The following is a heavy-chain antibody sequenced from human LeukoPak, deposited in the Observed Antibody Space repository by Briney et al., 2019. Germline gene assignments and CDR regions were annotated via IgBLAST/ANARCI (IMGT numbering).Heavy chain of an antibody. J-gene: IGHJ4*02. V-gene: IGHV3-30*03. Sequence: QFGGSLRLSCAASGFTFSSYGMHWVRQAPGKGLEWVAVISYDGSNKYYADSVKGRFTISRDNSKNTLYLQMNSLRAEDTAVYYCARGQDGYVWGSYLWGQGTLVTVSS. D-gene: IGHD3-16*02. CDR3: ARGQDGYVWGSYL. CDR2: ISYDGSNK. CDR1: GFTFSSYG.